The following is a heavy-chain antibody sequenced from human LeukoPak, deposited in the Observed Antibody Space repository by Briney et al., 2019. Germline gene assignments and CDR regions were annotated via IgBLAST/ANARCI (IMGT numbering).Heavy chain of an antibody. J-gene: IGHJ3*02. CDR3: VKDMSGSNDAFDI. Sequence: GGSLRLSCAASGFTFSSYWMHWVRQAPGKGLVWVSRINSDGSSTSYADSVKGRFTIARDNAKNSLFLQMNSLRTEDMALYYCVKDMSGSNDAFDIWGQGTMVTVSS. CDR1: GFTFSSYW. V-gene: IGHV3-74*01. D-gene: IGHD1-26*01. CDR2: INSDGSST.